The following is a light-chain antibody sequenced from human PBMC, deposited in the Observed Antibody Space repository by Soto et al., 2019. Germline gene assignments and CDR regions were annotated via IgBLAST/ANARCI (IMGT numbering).Light chain of an antibody. CDR2: DAF. J-gene: IGKJ1*01. CDR1: QSVDNW. Sequence: DIQMTQSPPTLSASVGDRVTITCRASQSVDNWLAWYQQKPGKAPELLIYDAFSLKSGVSSRFSGSRSGTEFALTISSLRPDDSATYYCQRYDSPPPTFGQGTKVEVK. CDR3: QRYDSPPPT. V-gene: IGKV1-5*01.